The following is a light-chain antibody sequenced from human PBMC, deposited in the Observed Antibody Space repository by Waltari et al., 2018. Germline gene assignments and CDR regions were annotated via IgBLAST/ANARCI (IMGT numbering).Light chain of an antibody. V-gene: IGLV3-25*03. Sequence: SYDLTQPPSVSVSPGQTARITCSGDSLPKEYVSWYQQRPGQAPVLLIYKDTERPSGVPERFSGSTSGTTVTLTINGVQAEDEADYYCQSADFSGSYPCVIFGGGSKLTVL. CDR1: SLPKEY. J-gene: IGLJ2*01. CDR2: KDT. CDR3: QSADFSGSYPCVI.